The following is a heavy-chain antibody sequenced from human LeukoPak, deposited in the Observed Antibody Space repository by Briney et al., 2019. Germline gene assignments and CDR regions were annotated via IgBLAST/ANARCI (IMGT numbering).Heavy chain of an antibody. D-gene: IGHD2/OR15-2a*01. CDR1: GFTFSSYA. Sequence: GGSQRLSCAASGFTFSSYAMSWVRQAPGKGLEWVSGISGSDGSTYYADSVKGRFTISRDNSKNTLSLQMNSLRAEDTAVYYCARAGNTRFDYWGQGTLVTVSS. CDR2: ISGSDGST. V-gene: IGHV3-23*01. CDR3: ARAGNTRFDY. J-gene: IGHJ4*02.